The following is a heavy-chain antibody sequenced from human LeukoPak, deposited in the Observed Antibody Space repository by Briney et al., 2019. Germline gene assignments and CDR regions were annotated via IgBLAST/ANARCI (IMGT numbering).Heavy chain of an antibody. J-gene: IGHJ4*02. CDR3: ARVKGLRPDQTYYYDSSGYYYFDY. Sequence: PGGSLRLSCAASGFTFSSYAMHWVRQAPGKGLEWVAVISYDGSNKYYADSVKGRFTISRDNSKNTLYLQMNSLRAEDTAVYYCARVKGLRPDQTYYYDSSGYYYFDYWGQGTLVTVSS. CDR2: ISYDGSNK. D-gene: IGHD3-22*01. CDR1: GFTFSSYA. V-gene: IGHV3-30*04.